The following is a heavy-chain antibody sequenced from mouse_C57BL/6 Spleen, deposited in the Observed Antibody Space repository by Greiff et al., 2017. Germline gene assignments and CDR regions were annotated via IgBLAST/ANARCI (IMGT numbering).Heavy chain of an antibody. Sequence: DVKLVESGGGLVKPGGSLKLSCAASGFTFSDYGMHWVRQAPEKGLEWVAYISSGSSTIYYADTVKGQFTISRDNAKDTLFLQMTSLRSEDTAMYYCARADDYDCYAMDYWGQGTSVTVSS. V-gene: IGHV5-17*01. D-gene: IGHD2-4*01. CDR2: ISSGSSTI. J-gene: IGHJ4*01. CDR1: GFTFSDYG. CDR3: ARADDYDCYAMDY.